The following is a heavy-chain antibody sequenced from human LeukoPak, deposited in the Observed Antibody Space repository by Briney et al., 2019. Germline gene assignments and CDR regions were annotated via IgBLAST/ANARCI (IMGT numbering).Heavy chain of an antibody. D-gene: IGHD6-19*01. V-gene: IGHV4-59*08. J-gene: IGHJ5*02. CDR2: IYYSGRT. CDR3: ARPAGIAVAGTWFDP. CDR1: GGSISSYY. Sequence: SETLSLTCSVSGGSISSYYWSWIRQPPGKRLEWIGYIYYSGRTNYNPSLKSRVTISVDTSKNQFSLTLSSVTAADTAVYYCARPAGIAVAGTWFDPWGQGTLVTVSS.